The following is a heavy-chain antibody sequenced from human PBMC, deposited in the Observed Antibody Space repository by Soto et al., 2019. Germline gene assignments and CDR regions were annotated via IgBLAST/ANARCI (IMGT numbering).Heavy chain of an antibody. J-gene: IGHJ2*01. V-gene: IGHV1-69*12. CDR1: GGTFSNYP. Sequence: QVQLVQSGAEVKKPGSSVKVSCKASGGTFSNYPISWVRQAPGQGLEWMGGIIPSFGTVNYAQKFQGRVTIPADESTSTAYMELSSLRSEDTAVYYCARGNHRWLQLWYFDLWGRGTLVTVSS. D-gene: IGHD5-12*01. CDR2: IIPSFGTV. CDR3: ARGNHRWLQLWYFDL.